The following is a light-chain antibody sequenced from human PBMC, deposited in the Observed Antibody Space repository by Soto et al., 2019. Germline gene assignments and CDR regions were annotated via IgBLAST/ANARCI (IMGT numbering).Light chain of an antibody. CDR3: QQYGSSPPIT. CDR2: GAY. V-gene: IGKV3-20*01. Sequence: EIVLTQFPGTLSLSPGERATLSCRASHSVSSSYLAWYQQKPGQAPRLLIYGAYSRATGIPDRFSGSGSGTDFTLTISRLEPEDFAVYYCQQYGSSPPITFGQGTRLEIK. CDR1: HSVSSSY. J-gene: IGKJ5*01.